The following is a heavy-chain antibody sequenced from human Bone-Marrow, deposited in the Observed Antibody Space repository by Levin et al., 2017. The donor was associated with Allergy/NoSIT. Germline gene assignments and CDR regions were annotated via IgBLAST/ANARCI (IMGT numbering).Heavy chain of an antibody. CDR2: MNPNSGNT. Sequence: GESLKISCKASGYTFTSYDINWVRQATGQGLEWMGWMNPNSGNTGYAQKFQGRVTMTRNTSISTAYMELSSLRSEDTAVYYCARQGVLYYYGSGSYYLGYWGQGTLVTVSS. D-gene: IGHD3-10*01. CDR1: GYTFTSYD. CDR3: ARQGVLYYYGSGSYYLGY. J-gene: IGHJ4*02. V-gene: IGHV1-8*01.